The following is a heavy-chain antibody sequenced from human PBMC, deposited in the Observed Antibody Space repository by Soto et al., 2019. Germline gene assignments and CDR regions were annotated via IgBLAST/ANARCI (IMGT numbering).Heavy chain of an antibody. V-gene: IGHV4-39*01. D-gene: IGHD3-10*01. J-gene: IGHJ3*02. CDR2: IYYSGST. CDR3: ARAGEVKNAFDI. Sequence: PSETLSLTCTVSGGSISSSSYYWGWIRQPPGKGLEWIGSIYYSGSTYYNPSLKSRVTISVDTSKNQLSLKLSSVTAADTAVYYCARAGEVKNAFDIWGQGTMVTVSS. CDR1: GGSISSSSYY.